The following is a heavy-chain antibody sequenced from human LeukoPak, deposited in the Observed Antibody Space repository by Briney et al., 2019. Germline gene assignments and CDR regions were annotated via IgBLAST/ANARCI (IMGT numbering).Heavy chain of an antibody. CDR2: ISYDGSNK. CDR1: GFTFSSYG. D-gene: IGHD1-1*01. J-gene: IGHJ4*02. Sequence: GGSLRLSCAASGFTFSSYGMHWVRQAPGKGLEWVAVISYDGSNKYYAVSVKGRFTISRDNSKNTLYLQMNSLRAEDTAVYYCAKTAGTGSLLFDYWGQGTLVTVSS. CDR3: AKTAGTGSLLFDY. V-gene: IGHV3-30*18.